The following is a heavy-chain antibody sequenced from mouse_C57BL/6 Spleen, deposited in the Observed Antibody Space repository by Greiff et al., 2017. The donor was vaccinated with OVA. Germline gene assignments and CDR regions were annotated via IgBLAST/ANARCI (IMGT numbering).Heavy chain of an antibody. J-gene: IGHJ2*01. CDR1: GFTFSSYA. D-gene: IGHD4-1*01. CDR3: TRQNWDVFYFDY. Sequence: EVKLVESGGGLVKPGGSLKLSCAASGFTFSSYAMSWVRQTPEKRLEWVATISDGGSYTYYPDNVKGRFTISRDNAKNNLYLQMSHLKSEDTAMYYCTRQNWDVFYFDYWGQGTTLTVSS. CDR2: ISDGGSYT. V-gene: IGHV5-4*03.